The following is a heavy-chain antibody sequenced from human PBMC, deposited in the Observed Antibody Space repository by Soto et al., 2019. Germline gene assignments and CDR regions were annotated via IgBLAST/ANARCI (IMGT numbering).Heavy chain of an antibody. Sequence: PGGSLRLSCAASGFTFSDYYMSWIRQAPGKGLEWISYISRGGNTIYYADSVRGRFTISRDNAKNSLYLQMNSLRAEDTAVYYCARLNNCFDPWGQGTRVTVSS. V-gene: IGHV3-11*01. CDR3: ARLNNCFDP. J-gene: IGHJ5*02. CDR1: GFTFSDYY. CDR2: ISRGGNTI.